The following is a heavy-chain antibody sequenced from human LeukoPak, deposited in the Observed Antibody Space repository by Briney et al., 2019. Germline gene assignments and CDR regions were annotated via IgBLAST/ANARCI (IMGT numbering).Heavy chain of an antibody. CDR3: AREVGTTGIVNY. D-gene: IGHD1-26*01. V-gene: IGHV3-7*01. CDR2: IKQDGSEK. J-gene: IGHJ4*02. CDR1: GFTLSSYW. Sequence: GGSLRLSCAASGFTLSSYWMTWVRRAPGKGLEWVANIKQDGSEKYYVDSVKGRFTISRDNAKNSLYLQMNSLRAEDTAVYYCAREVGTTGIVNYWGQGTLVTVSS.